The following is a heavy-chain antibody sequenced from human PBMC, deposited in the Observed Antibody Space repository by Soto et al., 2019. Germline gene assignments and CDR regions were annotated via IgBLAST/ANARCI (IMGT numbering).Heavy chain of an antibody. D-gene: IGHD1-26*01. Sequence: SETLSLTCAVSGYSISSGYYWGWIRQPPGKGLEWIASIHYLGSTYQNPSLKRRVNISVDTSKNQFSLKFSSVTAADTAVYYCARVLGGGFYYFDSWGHGTLVTVSS. CDR1: GYSISSGYY. CDR2: IHYLGST. J-gene: IGHJ4*01. CDR3: ARVLGGGFYYFDS. V-gene: IGHV4-38-2*01.